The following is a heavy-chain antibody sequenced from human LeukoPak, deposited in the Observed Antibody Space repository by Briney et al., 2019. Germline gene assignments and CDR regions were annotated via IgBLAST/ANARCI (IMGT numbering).Heavy chain of an antibody. CDR1: GFTFSSYA. CDR2: LSGSGGST. V-gene: IGHV3-23*01. D-gene: IGHD3-22*01. J-gene: IGHJ4*02. Sequence: GGSLRLSCAASGFTFSSYAMSWVRQAPGKGLEWVSALSGSGGSTYYADSVKGRFTISRDNSKNTLYLQMKSLRAEDTAVYYCARDASDDSSGYYPLYYFDYWGQGTLVTVSS. CDR3: ARDASDDSSGYYPLYYFDY.